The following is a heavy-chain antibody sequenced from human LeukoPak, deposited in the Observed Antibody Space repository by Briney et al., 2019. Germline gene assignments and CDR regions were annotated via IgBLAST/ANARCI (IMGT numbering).Heavy chain of an antibody. CDR1: GSTFTIYW. J-gene: IGHJ4*02. V-gene: IGHV5-51*01. CDR3: ARRLKNSNGWTFDY. CDR2: IYPGDSDT. D-gene: IGHD6-19*01. Sequence: RGESLQISCQGSGSTFTIYWIGWARQLPGKGLEWMGIIYPGDSDTRYSPSFQGQVTISADRSINTAYLQWSSLKASDTAIYYCARRLKNSNGWTFDYWGQGTLVTVSS.